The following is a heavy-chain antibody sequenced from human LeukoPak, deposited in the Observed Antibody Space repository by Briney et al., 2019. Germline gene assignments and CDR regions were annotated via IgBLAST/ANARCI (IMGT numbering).Heavy chain of an antibody. CDR2: IYYSGST. V-gene: IGHV4-59*08. J-gene: IGHJ4*02. D-gene: IGHD5-24*01. CDR1: GGSISSYY. Sequence: SETLSLTCTVSGGSISSYYWGWIRQPPGKGLEWIGYIYYSGSTNYNPSLKSRVTISVDTSKNQFSLKLSSVTAADTAVYYCARHRWLQPYYFDYWGQGTLVTVSS. CDR3: ARHRWLQPYYFDY.